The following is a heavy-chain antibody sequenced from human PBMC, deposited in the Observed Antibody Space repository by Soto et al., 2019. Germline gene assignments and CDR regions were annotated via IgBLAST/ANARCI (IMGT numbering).Heavy chain of an antibody. D-gene: IGHD3-3*01. Sequence: PVGSLRLSCVTSGFDFKTYAMTWIRHIPGKGLQWVSTISQTGGTSYYVDSVRGRFTISRDNSDNVLFLQMDALRIEDTAMYYCARSLEDYSTNNFYDPWGQGTLVTVSS. CDR3: ARSLEDYSTNNFYDP. CDR1: GFDFKTYA. CDR2: ISQTGGTS. V-gene: IGHV3-23*01. J-gene: IGHJ1*01.